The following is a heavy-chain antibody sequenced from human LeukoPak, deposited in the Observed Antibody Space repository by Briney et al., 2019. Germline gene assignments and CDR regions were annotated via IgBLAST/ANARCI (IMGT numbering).Heavy chain of an antibody. CDR1: GGSMRSRTYY. CDR3: VTPRGSYQGLYYYYMDV. CDR2: IFYNGST. D-gene: IGHD3-16*01. Sequence: PSETLSLTCTVSGGSMRSRTYYWGRIRQPPGKGLEWLGSIFYNGSTYYNPSLRSRVTISVDTSNNQFSLKLNSVTAADTAIYYCVTPRGSYQGLYYYYMDVWGKGTTVTVSS. V-gene: IGHV4-39*01. J-gene: IGHJ6*03.